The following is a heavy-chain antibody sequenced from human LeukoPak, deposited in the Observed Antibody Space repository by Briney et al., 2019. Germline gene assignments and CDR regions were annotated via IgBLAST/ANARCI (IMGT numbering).Heavy chain of an antibody. J-gene: IGHJ4*02. CDR3: TRLLTGSYDY. D-gene: IGHD1-26*01. CDR1: GFTFSGFA. CDR2: IRSKSNRYAT. V-gene: IGHV3-73*01. Sequence: GGPLRLSCAASGFTFSGFAMHWVRQASGKGLEWVGRIRSKSNRYATAYAASVKGRFTISRDDLKNTAYLQMNSLKTENTAVYYCTRLLTGSYDYWGQGTLVTVSS.